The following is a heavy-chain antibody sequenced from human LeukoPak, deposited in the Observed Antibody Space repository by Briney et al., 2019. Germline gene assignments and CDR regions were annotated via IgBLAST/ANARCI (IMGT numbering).Heavy chain of an antibody. V-gene: IGHV4-59*08. CDR2: IYYSGST. Sequence: SETLSLTCTVSGGSIRSYYWSWIRQPPGKGLEWIGYIYYSGSTKYNPSLKSRVTVSVDTSKNQLSLKLISVTAADTAVYYCARSASIQLWLNWFDPWGQGTLVTVSS. D-gene: IGHD5-18*01. J-gene: IGHJ5*02. CDR1: GGSIRSYY. CDR3: ARSASIQLWLNWFDP.